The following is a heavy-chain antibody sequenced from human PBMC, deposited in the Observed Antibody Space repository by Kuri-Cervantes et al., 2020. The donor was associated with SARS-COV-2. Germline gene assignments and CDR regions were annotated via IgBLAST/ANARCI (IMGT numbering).Heavy chain of an antibody. J-gene: IGHJ6*03. CDR1: GFTFSSYW. CDR3: ARDRQDYPGYYYYMDV. Sequence: GESLKISCAASGFTFSSYWMHWVRQAPGKGLVWVSRINSDGSSTSYADSVKGRFTISRDNAKNTLYLQMNSLRAEDTAVYYCARDRQDYPGYYYYMDVWGKGTTVTVSS. CDR2: INSDGSST. V-gene: IGHV3-74*01. D-gene: IGHD3-16*01.